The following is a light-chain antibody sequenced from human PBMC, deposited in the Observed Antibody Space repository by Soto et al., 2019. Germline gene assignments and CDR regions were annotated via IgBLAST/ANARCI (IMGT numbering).Light chain of an antibody. Sequence: DIQMTQSPSTLSASVGDRVTITCRANQSISSWMAWYQQKSGKAPKLLIYDAFSLESGFPSRFSGSGSGRGFPLTISSLQPEDFATYYCQQYNSYSKWTFGQGTKV. J-gene: IGKJ1*01. V-gene: IGKV1-5*01. CDR3: QQYNSYSKWT. CDR1: QSISSW. CDR2: DAF.